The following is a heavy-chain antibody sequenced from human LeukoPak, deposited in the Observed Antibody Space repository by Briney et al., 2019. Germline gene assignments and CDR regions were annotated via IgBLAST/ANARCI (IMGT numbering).Heavy chain of an antibody. J-gene: IGHJ4*02. CDR2: MNTDGSSI. Sequence: PGVSLTLSCAASGFTFNTYWMHWVRHAPGKGLVWVSCMNTDGSSIIYADSVKGRFTISRDNAKNTVYLQMNSLRAEDTAVYYCATPLTTWTTGSGYWGQGTLVTVSS. CDR1: GFTFNTYW. V-gene: IGHV3-74*01. CDR3: ATPLTTWTTGSGY. D-gene: IGHD4-17*01.